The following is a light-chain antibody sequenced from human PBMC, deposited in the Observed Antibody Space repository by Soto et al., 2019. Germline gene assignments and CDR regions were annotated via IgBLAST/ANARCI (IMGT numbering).Light chain of an antibody. Sequence: EIVMTQSPATLSLSHGERVTLSCRASQSVRSNLAWYQQKPGQAPRLLIYGAYTRATGIPARFSGSGSGTDFTLTISSLQSEDFAVYYCQHYNYWPPKTFGQGTKVDVK. CDR1: QSVRSN. V-gene: IGKV3-15*01. J-gene: IGKJ1*01. CDR3: QHYNYWPPKT. CDR2: GAY.